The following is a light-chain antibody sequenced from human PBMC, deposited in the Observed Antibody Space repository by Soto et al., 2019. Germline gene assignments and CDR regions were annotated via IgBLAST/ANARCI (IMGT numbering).Light chain of an antibody. CDR1: QTISSW. CDR2: KAS. CDR3: QQYNSS. Sequence: DIPMTQSPSTLSGSVGDRVTITCRASQTISSWLAWYQQKPGKAPKLLIYKASTLKSGVPSRFSGSGSGTEFTLTISSLQPDDFATYYCQQYNSSFGQGTKVDIK. V-gene: IGKV1-5*03. J-gene: IGKJ1*01.